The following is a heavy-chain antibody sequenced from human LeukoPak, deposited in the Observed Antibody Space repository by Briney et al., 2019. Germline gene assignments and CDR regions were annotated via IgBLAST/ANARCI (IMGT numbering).Heavy chain of an antibody. D-gene: IGHD1-26*01. CDR1: GFRFSDYG. J-gene: IGHJ4*02. Sequence: SGGSLRLSCEASGFRFSDYGITWVRQAPGKGPEWVAVVWFDGGNKYYADSVKGRFTISRDNSRNMVYLQMNSLRVDDTAMYYCTRCGIFGATYSADYWGQGALVTVSS. V-gene: IGHV3-33*01. CDR2: VWFDGGNK. CDR3: TRCGIFGATYSADY.